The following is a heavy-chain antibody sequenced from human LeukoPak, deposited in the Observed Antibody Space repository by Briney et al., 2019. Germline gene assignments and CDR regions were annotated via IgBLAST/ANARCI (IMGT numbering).Heavy chain of an antibody. Sequence: GGTLRLSCAASGCTVSSNYMSWVRQAPGKGLEWVSVIYSGGSTYYADSVKGRFTISRDNSKNTLYLQMNSLRAEDTTVYYCAREAPGSAFDIWGQGTMVTVSS. CDR3: AREAPGSAFDI. V-gene: IGHV3-66*01. CDR2: IYSGGST. CDR1: GCTVSSNY. J-gene: IGHJ3*02.